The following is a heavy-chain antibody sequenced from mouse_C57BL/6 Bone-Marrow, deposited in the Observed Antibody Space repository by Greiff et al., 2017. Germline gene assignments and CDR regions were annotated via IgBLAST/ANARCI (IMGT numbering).Heavy chain of an antibody. CDR3: AIGDYDRGAWFAY. CDR1: GYTFTSYW. J-gene: IGHJ3*01. CDR2: IHPSDSDT. D-gene: IGHD2-4*01. Sequence: QVQLQQPGAELVKPGASVKVSCKASGYTFTSYWMHWVKQRPGQGLEWIGRIHPSDSDTNYNQKFKGKATLTVAKSSSTAYMQLSSLTSEDSAVDYCAIGDYDRGAWFAYWGQGIVVTVSA. V-gene: IGHV1-74*01.